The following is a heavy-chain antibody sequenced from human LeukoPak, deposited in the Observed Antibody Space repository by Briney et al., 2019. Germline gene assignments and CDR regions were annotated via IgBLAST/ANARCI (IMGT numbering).Heavy chain of an antibody. Sequence: ASVKVSCKASGFTFTSSAVQWVRQAHRQRLEWIGWIVVGSGNTNYAQKFQERVTITRDMSTSTAYMELSSLRSEDTAVYYCAAELDAAAARFDPWGQGTLVTVSS. J-gene: IGHJ5*02. V-gene: IGHV1-58*01. CDR1: GFTFTSSA. CDR3: AAELDAAAARFDP. CDR2: IVVGSGNT. D-gene: IGHD6-13*01.